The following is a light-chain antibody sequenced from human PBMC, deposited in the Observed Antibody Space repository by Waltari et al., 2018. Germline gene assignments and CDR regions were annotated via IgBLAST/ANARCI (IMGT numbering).Light chain of an antibody. Sequence: ETVLTQSPATLSLSPGDRATSPCRASQNIDSYLAWYQQKPGQALRFLIFDAFNRPTGIPARFSGSRSGTDFNLTISSLESEDFAIYYCQQRRNWPWTFGQGTRVEIK. V-gene: IGKV3-11*01. J-gene: IGKJ1*01. CDR1: QNIDSY. CDR2: DAF. CDR3: QQRRNWPWT.